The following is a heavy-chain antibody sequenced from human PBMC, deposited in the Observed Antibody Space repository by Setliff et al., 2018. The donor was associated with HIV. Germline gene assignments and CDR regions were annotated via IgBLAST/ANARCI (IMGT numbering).Heavy chain of an antibody. CDR2: ISASGNT. CDR3: ARRKSGSSYRFFNY. V-gene: IGHV4-61*09. CDR1: GPPIAIGSYY. D-gene: IGHD3-16*02. Sequence: SETLSLTCTVSGPPIAIGSYYWTWIRQPAGRGLEWIGHISASGNTKYGPTLQSRVTLSVNPSNNQFSLNLTSVTAADTAVYYCARRKSGSSYRFFNYWGLGSLVTVSS. J-gene: IGHJ4*02.